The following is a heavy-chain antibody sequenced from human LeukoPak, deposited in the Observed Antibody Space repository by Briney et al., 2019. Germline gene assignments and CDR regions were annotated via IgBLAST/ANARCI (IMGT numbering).Heavy chain of an antibody. CDR1: GFTFSNHE. D-gene: IGHD5-18*01. V-gene: IGHV3-48*03. Sequence: RAGGSLRLSCVASGFTFSNHEMNWVRQAPGKGLEWVSYITTSGSTIYYADSVKGRFTISRDNAKNSLYLQMNSLRAEDTAVYYCARDRDTAYLRADYWGQGTLVTVSS. CDR2: ITTSGSTI. CDR3: ARDRDTAYLRADY. J-gene: IGHJ4*02.